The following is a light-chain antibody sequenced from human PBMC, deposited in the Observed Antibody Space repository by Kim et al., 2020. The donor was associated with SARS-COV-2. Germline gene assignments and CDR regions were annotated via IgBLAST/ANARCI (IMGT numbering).Light chain of an antibody. Sequence: QSALTQPASVSGSPGQPITISCTGTSSDVGGYNYVSWYQQHPGKAPKLIIYDVSNRPSGVSNRFSGSKSGNTASLIISGLQAEDEADYYCSSYTSSSTLVFGTGTKVTVL. CDR2: DVS. CDR3: SSYTSSSTLV. CDR1: SSDVGGYNY. V-gene: IGLV2-14*03. J-gene: IGLJ1*01.